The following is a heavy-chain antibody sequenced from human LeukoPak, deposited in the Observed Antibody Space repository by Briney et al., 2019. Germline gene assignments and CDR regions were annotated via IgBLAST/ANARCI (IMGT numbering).Heavy chain of an antibody. CDR3: ARESVYYYGSGSYLGQYYYGMDV. CDR1: GGSISSYY. V-gene: IGHV4-59*12. J-gene: IGHJ6*02. Sequence: SSETLSLTCTVSGGSISSYYWSWIRQPPGKGLEWIGYIYYSGSTYYNPSLKSRVTISVDTSKNQFSLKLSSVTAADTAVYYCARESVYYYGSGSYLGQYYYGMDVWGQGTTVTVSS. D-gene: IGHD3-10*01. CDR2: IYYSGST.